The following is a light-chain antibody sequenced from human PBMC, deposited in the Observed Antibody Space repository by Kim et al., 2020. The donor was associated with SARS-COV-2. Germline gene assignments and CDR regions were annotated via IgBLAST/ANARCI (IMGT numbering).Light chain of an antibody. CDR1: QSLLHINGYNY. Sequence: DIVMTQSPLSLPVTPGEPASISCRSSQSLLHINGYNYLDWYLQKPGQSPQLLIYLGSYRASGVPDRFSGSGSGTDFTLKISRVEAEYVGVYYCMQDLQTPYTFGQGTKLDI. V-gene: IGKV2-28*01. J-gene: IGKJ2*01. CDR2: LGS. CDR3: MQDLQTPYT.